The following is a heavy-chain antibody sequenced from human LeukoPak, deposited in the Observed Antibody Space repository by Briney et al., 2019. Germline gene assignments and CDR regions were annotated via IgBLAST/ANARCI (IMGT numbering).Heavy chain of an antibody. Sequence: GSLRLSCAASGFTFSSYWMSWVRQAPGKGLEWVANIKQDGSEKYYVDSVKGRFTISRDNAKNSLYLQMNSLRAEDTAVYYCARDLGPEQLVPDDAFDIWGQGTMVTVSS. CDR2: IKQDGSEK. CDR1: GFTFSSYW. J-gene: IGHJ3*02. V-gene: IGHV3-7*01. CDR3: ARDLGPEQLVPDDAFDI. D-gene: IGHD6-6*01.